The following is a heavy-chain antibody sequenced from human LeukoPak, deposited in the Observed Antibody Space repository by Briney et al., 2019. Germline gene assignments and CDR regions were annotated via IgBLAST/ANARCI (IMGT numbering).Heavy chain of an antibody. V-gene: IGHV3-48*02. Sequence: GGSLRLSCAASGFTFSTYSMNWVRQAPGKGLEWVSYISSSSGTIYYADSVKGRSTISRDNAKNSLYLQMNSLRDEDTAVYYCARASFQRWLQLGGDWGQGTLVTVSS. CDR2: ISSSSGTI. J-gene: IGHJ4*02. CDR1: GFTFSTYS. CDR3: ARASFQRWLQLGGD. D-gene: IGHD5-24*01.